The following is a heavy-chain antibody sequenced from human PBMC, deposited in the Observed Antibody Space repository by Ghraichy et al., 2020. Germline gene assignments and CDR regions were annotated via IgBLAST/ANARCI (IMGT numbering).Heavy chain of an antibody. CDR3: ARVGTLFGVVNYVDY. Sequence: GESLRLSCAASGFTFSSYSMNWVRQAPGKGLEWVSSISSSSSYIYYADSVKGRFTISRDNAKNSLYLQMNSLRAEDTAVYYCARVGTLFGVVNYVDYWGQGTLVTVSS. V-gene: IGHV3-21*01. D-gene: IGHD3-3*01. CDR1: GFTFSSYS. CDR2: ISSSSSYI. J-gene: IGHJ4*02.